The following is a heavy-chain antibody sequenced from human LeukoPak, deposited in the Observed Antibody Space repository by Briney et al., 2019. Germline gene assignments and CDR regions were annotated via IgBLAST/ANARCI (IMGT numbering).Heavy chain of an antibody. CDR2: IYYGGST. V-gene: IGHV4-59*08. CDR1: GGSISSYY. Sequence: ETLSLTCTVSGGSISSYYWSWIRQPPGKGLEWIGYIYYGGSTNYNPSLKSRVTISVDTSKNQFSLKLSSVTAADTAVYYCARHLSRKIAAAGIGYWGQGTLVTVSS. D-gene: IGHD6-13*01. CDR3: ARHLSRKIAAAGIGY. J-gene: IGHJ4*02.